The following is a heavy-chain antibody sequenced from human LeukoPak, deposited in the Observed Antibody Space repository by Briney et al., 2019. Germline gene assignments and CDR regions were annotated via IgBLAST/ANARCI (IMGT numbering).Heavy chain of an antibody. Sequence: PSETLSLTCTVSGGSISSYYWSWIRQPPGKGLEWIGEINHSGSTNYNPSLKSRVTISVDTSKNQFSLKLSSVTAADTAVYYCARGRGYYDSSGYFPFDYWGQGTLVTVSS. CDR2: INHSGST. V-gene: IGHV4-34*01. CDR1: GGSISSYY. CDR3: ARGRGYYDSSGYFPFDY. D-gene: IGHD3-22*01. J-gene: IGHJ4*02.